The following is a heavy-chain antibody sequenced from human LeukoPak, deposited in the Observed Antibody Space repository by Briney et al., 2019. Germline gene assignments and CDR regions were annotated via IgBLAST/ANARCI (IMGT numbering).Heavy chain of an antibody. CDR2: IIPILGTA. D-gene: IGHD6-13*01. V-gene: IGHV1-69*05. CDR1: GGTFSSYA. CDR3: ARGNQPNSSSWYGYNWFDP. Sequence: SVKVSCKASGGTFSSYAISWVRQAPGQGLEWMGGIIPILGTANYAQKFQGRVTITTDESTSTAYMELSSLRSEDTAVYYCARGNQPNSSSWYGYNWFDPWGQGTLVTVSS. J-gene: IGHJ5*02.